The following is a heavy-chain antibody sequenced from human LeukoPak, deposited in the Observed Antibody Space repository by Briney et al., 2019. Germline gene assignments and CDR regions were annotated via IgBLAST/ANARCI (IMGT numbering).Heavy chain of an antibody. CDR3: ARDHHGSDYYYGMDV. V-gene: IGHV3-21*01. CDR1: GFTFSSYS. D-gene: IGHD1-14*01. J-gene: IGHJ6*02. Sequence: GGSLRLSCAASGFTFSSYSMNWVRQAPGKGLEWVSSISSSSSYIYYADSVKGRFTISGDNAKNSLYLQMNSLRAEDTAVYYCARDHHGSDYYYGMDVWGQGTTVTVSS. CDR2: ISSSSSYI.